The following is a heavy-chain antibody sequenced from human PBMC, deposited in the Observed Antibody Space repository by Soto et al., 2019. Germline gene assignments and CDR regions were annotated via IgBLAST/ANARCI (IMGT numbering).Heavy chain of an antibody. CDR1: GGSISGYY. D-gene: IGHD2-2*01. J-gene: IGHJ6*02. V-gene: IGHV4-59*01. CDR2: IYYSGST. Sequence: SSETLSLTCAVSGGSISGYYWSWIRQPPGKGLEWIGYIYYSGSTKYNPSLKSRVTISVETSKNQLSLKLSSMTAADTAVYYCARAPIVVVPAAQLYYYGMDVWGQGTTVTVSS. CDR3: ARAPIVVVPAAQLYYYGMDV.